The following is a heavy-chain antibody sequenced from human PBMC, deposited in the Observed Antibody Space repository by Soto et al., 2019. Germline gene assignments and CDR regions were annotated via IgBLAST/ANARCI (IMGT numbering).Heavy chain of an antibody. V-gene: IGHV1-2*02. J-gene: IGHJ4*02. CDR1: GYTFSGYY. D-gene: IGHD1-7*01. CDR2: INPNSGGT. Sequence: QVQLVQSGAEVKKPGASVKVSCKASGYTFSGYYIHWVRQAPGQGLEWMGWINPNSGGTKYAQKFQGGVTLTRDTSISTAYMELGRLRSDDTATYFCAPVGITGTAGLHFWGQGTLVTVSS. CDR3: APVGITGTAGLHF.